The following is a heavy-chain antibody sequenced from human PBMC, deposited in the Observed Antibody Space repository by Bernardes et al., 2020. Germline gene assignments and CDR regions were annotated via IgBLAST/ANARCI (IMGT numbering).Heavy chain of an antibody. V-gene: IGHV3-30*01. Sequence: GGSLRLSCAAPGFTLNSYIMHWVRQAPGKGLEWVALISYDRENKDYADSVKGRFTISRDNSKNTVYLQTNSLRPEDTATYYCAREMGAPAFGAVTTGYSYGMDVWGQRTTVTVS. CDR3: AREMGAPAFGAVTTGYSYGMDV. CDR1: GFTLNSYI. D-gene: IGHD3-3*01. CDR2: ISYDRENK. J-gene: IGHJ6*02.